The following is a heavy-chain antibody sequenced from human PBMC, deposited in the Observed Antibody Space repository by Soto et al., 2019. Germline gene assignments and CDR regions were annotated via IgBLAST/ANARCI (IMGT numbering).Heavy chain of an antibody. D-gene: IGHD6-19*01. CDR3: AREEAVAGTRIFDY. V-gene: IGHV1-18*01. CDR2: IIANIGKT. CDR1: GGTFSSYA. Sequence: GASVKVSCKASGGTFSSYAISWVRQAPGQGLEWMGWIIANIGKTNYAQKLQGRVTMTTDTSTSTAYMELRSLRSDDTAVYYCAREEAVAGTRIFDYWGQGTLVTVSS. J-gene: IGHJ4*02.